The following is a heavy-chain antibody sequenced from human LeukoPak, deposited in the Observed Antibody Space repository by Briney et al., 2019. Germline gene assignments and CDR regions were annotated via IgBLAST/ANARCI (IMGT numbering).Heavy chain of an antibody. CDR2: ISGSGGST. V-gene: IGHV3-23*01. CDR3: AKPYSSSSFDFDY. CDR1: GFTFSSYA. D-gene: IGHD6-6*01. Sequence: GGSLRLSCAASGFTFSSYAMSWVRQAPGKGLEWVSAISGSGGSTYRADSVKGRYTISRDNSKNTLYLQMNSLRAEDTAVYYCAKPYSSSSFDFDYWGQGTLVTVSS. J-gene: IGHJ4*02.